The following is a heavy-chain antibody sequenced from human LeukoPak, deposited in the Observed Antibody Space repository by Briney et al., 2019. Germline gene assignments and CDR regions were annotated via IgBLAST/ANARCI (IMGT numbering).Heavy chain of an antibody. D-gene: IGHD3-3*01. Sequence: PGGSLRLSCAASGFTFSTYAMTWVRQAPGKGLECVSSISDSGGSTYYADSVRGRFTISRDNSKNTLYLQLNSLRADDTAVYYCAKGASTIFGVVNKFDYWGQGTLVTVSS. V-gene: IGHV3-23*01. J-gene: IGHJ4*02. CDR2: ISDSGGST. CDR3: AKGASTIFGVVNKFDY. CDR1: GFTFSTYA.